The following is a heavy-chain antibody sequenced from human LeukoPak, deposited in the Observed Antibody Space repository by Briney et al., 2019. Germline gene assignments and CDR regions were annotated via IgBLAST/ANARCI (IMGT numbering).Heavy chain of an antibody. D-gene: IGHD6-6*01. CDR2: MNPNSGNT. J-gene: IGHJ4*02. CDR1: GYTFTSYD. V-gene: IGHV1-8*03. CDR3: AREYSSSSGDY. Sequence: GASVKVSCRASGYTFTSYDINWVRQATGQGLEWMGWMNPNSGNTGYAQKFQGRVTITRNTSISTAYMDLSSLRSEDTAGYYCAREYSSSSGDYCGQGTLVTVSS.